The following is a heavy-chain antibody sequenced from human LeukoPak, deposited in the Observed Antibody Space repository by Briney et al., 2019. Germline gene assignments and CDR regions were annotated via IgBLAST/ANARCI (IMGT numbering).Heavy chain of an antibody. J-gene: IGHJ3*02. D-gene: IGHD3-10*01. CDR3: ARGTPRITMVRGVISKGAFDI. V-gene: IGHV3-30*02. Sequence: GGSLRLSCVASGFTFDSYGIHWVRQARGKGLEWVAFIQYDGRSKYYADSVKGRFTISRDNSKNPLYLQMNSLRAEDTAVYYCARGTPRITMVRGVISKGAFDIWGQGTMVTVSS. CDR1: GFTFDSYG. CDR2: IQYDGRSK.